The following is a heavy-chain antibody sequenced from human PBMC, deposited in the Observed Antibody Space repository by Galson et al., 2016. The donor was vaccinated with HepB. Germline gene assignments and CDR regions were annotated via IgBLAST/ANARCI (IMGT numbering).Heavy chain of an antibody. V-gene: IGHV1-69*13. CDR2: IIPISGTA. Sequence: SVKVSCKASGGTFSTYAISWVRQAPGQGLEWMGGIIPISGTADYAQKFQGRVTITADESTSSSYMELSSLRSEDTAVYYCARRGAIGSDFDYWGQGTLVT. CDR1: GGTFSTYA. CDR3: ARRGAIGSDFDY. J-gene: IGHJ4*02. D-gene: IGHD5/OR15-5a*01.